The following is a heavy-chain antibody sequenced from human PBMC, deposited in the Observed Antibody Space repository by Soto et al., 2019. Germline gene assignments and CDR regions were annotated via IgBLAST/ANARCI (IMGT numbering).Heavy chain of an antibody. CDR2: ISSSSSTI. D-gene: IGHD5-12*01. CDR3: ARAHSGYDPYPFDY. Sequence: GGSLRLSCAASGFTFSSYSMNWVRQAPGKGLEWVSYISSSSSTIYYADSVKGRFTISRDNAKNSLYLQMNRLRAEDTAVYYCARAHSGYDPYPFDYWGQGTLVTVSS. V-gene: IGHV3-48*01. CDR1: GFTFSSYS. J-gene: IGHJ4*02.